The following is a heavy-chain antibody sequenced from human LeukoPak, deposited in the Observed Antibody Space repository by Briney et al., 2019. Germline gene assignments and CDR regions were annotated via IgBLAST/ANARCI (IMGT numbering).Heavy chain of an antibody. V-gene: IGHV1-2*06. D-gene: IGHD3-22*01. Sequence: ASVKVSCKASGYTLTDYYMHRVRQAPGQGLEWMGRINPNSGGTSYAQKFQGRVTMTRDTSISTVYMELSRLRSDDTAVYYCARVGYYESSGYYEYWGQGTLVTVSS. CDR2: INPNSGGT. CDR1: GYTLTDYY. CDR3: ARVGYYESSGYYEY. J-gene: IGHJ4*02.